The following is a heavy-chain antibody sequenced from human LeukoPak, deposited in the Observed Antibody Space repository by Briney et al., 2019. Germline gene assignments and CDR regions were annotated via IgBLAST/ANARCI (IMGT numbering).Heavy chain of an antibody. J-gene: IGHJ4*02. Sequence: GGSVRLSCAASGFTFSSYSMNWVRQAPGKGLEWVSSISSSSSYLYYADSVKGRFTISRDNAKNSLYLQMNSLRAEDTAVYYCAREGHYYDSSGYYPFDYWGQGTLVTVSS. D-gene: IGHD3-22*01. V-gene: IGHV3-21*01. CDR1: GFTFSSYS. CDR3: AREGHYYDSSGYYPFDY. CDR2: ISSSSSYL.